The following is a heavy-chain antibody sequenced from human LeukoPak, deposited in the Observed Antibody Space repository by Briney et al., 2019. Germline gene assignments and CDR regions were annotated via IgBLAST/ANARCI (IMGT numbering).Heavy chain of an antibody. J-gene: IGHJ4*02. CDR3: AKDRYSYAFEYFES. CDR2: ISNDESKK. D-gene: IGHD3-16*01. CDR1: GFTFSSYG. V-gene: IGHV3-30*18. Sequence: GGSLRLSCAASGFTFSSYGMRWVRQAPGKGLEWVAVISNDESKKYYADSVKGRFTISRDNSKNTLSLQVSSLRAEDTAVYYCAKDRYSYAFEYFESWGQGTLVTVSS.